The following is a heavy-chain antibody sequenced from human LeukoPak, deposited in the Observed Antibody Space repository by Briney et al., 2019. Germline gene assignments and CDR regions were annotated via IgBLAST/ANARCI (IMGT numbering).Heavy chain of an antibody. D-gene: IGHD2-15*01. CDR3: AKVFRGYCSGGSCLPFDY. Sequence: GGSLRLSCAASGFTFSSYGMHWVRQAPGKGLEWVAVISYDGSNKYYADSVKGRFTISRDNSKNTLYLQMNSLRAEDTAVYYCAKVFRGYCSGGSCLPFDYWGQGTLVTVSS. V-gene: IGHV3-30*18. J-gene: IGHJ4*02. CDR1: GFTFSSYG. CDR2: ISYDGSNK.